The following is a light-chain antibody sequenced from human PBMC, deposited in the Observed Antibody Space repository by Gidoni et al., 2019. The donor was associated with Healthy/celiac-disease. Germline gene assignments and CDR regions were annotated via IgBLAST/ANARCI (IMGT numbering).Light chain of an antibody. CDR1: QSVSSY. CDR3: QQRSNWPPAVT. CDR2: DAS. J-gene: IGKJ3*01. V-gene: IGKV3-11*01. Sequence: DIVLTQSPATLSLSPGERATLSCRDSQSVSSYLAWYQQKPGQAPRLLIYDASNRATGIPARFSGSGSGTDFTLTISSLEPEDFAVYYCQQRSNWPPAVTFGPGTKVDIK.